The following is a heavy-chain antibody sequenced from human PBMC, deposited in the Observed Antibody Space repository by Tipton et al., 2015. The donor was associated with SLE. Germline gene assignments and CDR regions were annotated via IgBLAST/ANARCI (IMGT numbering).Heavy chain of an antibody. CDR2: INHSGST. J-gene: IGHJ5*02. D-gene: IGHD3-10*01. CDR1: GGSFSGYY. CDR3: ARLQWFRRGGWFDP. Sequence: TLSLTCAVYGGSFSGYYWSWIRQPPGKGREWIGEINHSGSTNYNPSLKSRVTISVDTSKNQFSLKLSSVTAAVTAVYYCARLQWFRRGGWFDPWGQGTLVTVSS. V-gene: IGHV4-34*01.